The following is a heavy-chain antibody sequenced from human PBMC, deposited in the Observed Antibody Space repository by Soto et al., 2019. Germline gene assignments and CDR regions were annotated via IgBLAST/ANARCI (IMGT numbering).Heavy chain of an antibody. CDR1: GFTFSSYG. D-gene: IGHD3-22*01. V-gene: IGHV3-30*18. Sequence: GGSLRLSCAASGFTFSSYGMHWVRQAPGKGLEWVAVISYDGSNKYFADSVKGRFTISRDNSKITLYLQMNSLRAEDTAVYYCAKDPYYYDSSGYYPPDYWGQGTLVTVSS. CDR3: AKDPYYYDSSGYYPPDY. CDR2: ISYDGSNK. J-gene: IGHJ4*02.